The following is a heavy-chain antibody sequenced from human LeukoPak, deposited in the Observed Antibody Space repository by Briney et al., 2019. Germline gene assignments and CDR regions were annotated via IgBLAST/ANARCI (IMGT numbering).Heavy chain of an antibody. CDR3: ARGGARGSSAFDI. J-gene: IGHJ3*02. V-gene: IGHV4-59*01. D-gene: IGHD3-10*01. CDR2: IYYSGST. CDR1: GGSISSYY. Sequence: PSETLSLTCTVSGGSISSYYWSWIRQPPGKGLEWIGYIYYSGSTNYNPSLKSRVTILIETSKNQFSLKLSSVTAADTAVYYCARGGARGSSAFDIWGQGTMVTVSS.